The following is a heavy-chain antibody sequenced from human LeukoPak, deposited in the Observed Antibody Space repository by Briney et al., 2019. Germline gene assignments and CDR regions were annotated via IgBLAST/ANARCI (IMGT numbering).Heavy chain of an antibody. D-gene: IGHD3-10*01. Sequence: ASVKVSCKASGYTFTDYYIHWVRQAPGQGLEWMGWINPNSGDTNYVQKFQGRVSVTYDTSVSTVYMELNTLRPDDTAVYYCARAKRITLIQGVSDPFNFWGQGTMVTVSS. CDR3: ARAKRITLIQGVSDPFNF. J-gene: IGHJ3*01. CDR1: GYTFTDYY. V-gene: IGHV1-2*02. CDR2: INPNSGDT.